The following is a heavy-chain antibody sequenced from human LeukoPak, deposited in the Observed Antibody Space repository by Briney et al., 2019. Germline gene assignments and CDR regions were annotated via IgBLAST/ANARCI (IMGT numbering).Heavy chain of an antibody. CDR2: IKQDGTQK. CDR3: ARKGLADY. D-gene: IGHD6-6*01. Sequence: ETLSLTCTVSGGSISSYYWSWVRQAPGKGLEWVANIKQDGTQKYYVDSVKGRFTISRDNAKNSLYLQMNSLRDEDTAVYYCARKGLADYWGQGTLVTVSS. CDR1: GGSISSYY. V-gene: IGHV3-7*01. J-gene: IGHJ4*02.